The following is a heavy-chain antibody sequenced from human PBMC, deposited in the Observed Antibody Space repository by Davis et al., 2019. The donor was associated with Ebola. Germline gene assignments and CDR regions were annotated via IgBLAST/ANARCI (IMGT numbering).Heavy chain of an antibody. CDR1: GGSISSYY. Sequence: MPSETLSLTCTVSGGSISSYYWSWIRQPPGKGLEWIGEINHSGSTNYNPSLKSRVTISVDTSKNQFSLKLSSVTAADTAVYYCARSITIFGFDPWGQGTLVTVSS. V-gene: IGHV4-34*01. CDR2: INHSGST. J-gene: IGHJ5*02. CDR3: ARSITIFGFDP. D-gene: IGHD3-3*01.